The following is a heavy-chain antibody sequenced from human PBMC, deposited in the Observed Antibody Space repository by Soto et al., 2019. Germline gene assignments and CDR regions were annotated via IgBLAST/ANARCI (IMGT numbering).Heavy chain of an antibody. CDR2: INLRGGTT. Sequence: QVQLVQSGAEVRKPGASVRLSCETSGYNFNQYYIHWVRQAPGQGLEWMGIINLRGGTTEYAHKFRGRVTVTGDTYTSTAYMQLSSLRPDDTAVYFCARGPDDSDVPRWDYWGQGTLVTVSS. J-gene: IGHJ4*02. D-gene: IGHD4-17*01. CDR3: ARGPDDSDVPRWDY. CDR1: GYNFNQYY. V-gene: IGHV1-46*02.